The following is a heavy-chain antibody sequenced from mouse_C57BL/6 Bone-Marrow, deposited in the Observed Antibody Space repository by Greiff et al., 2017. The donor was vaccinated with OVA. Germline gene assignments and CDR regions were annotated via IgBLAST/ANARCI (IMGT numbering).Heavy chain of an antibody. CDR1: GYTFTSYG. J-gene: IGHJ4*01. D-gene: IGHD1-1*01. Sequence: VQLQQSGAELARPGASVKLSCKASGYTFTSYGISWVKQRTGQGLEWIGEIYPRSGNTYYNEKFKGKATLTADKSSSTAYMELSSLTNEDSAVYYCTRATVVAPYAMDYWGQGTSVTVSS. CDR3: TRATVVAPYAMDY. CDR2: IYPRSGNT. V-gene: IGHV1-81*01.